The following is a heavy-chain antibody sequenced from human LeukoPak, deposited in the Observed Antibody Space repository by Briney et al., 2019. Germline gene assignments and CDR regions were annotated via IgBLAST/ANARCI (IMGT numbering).Heavy chain of an antibody. Sequence: GGSLRLSCAASGFIFDDYGMSWVRQAPGKGLEWVSGINWNGGSTGYADSVQGRFTISRDNAKNSLYLQMKSLRAEDTALYHCARGGIAAAGPSTGYYGMDVWGQGTTVTVSS. CDR2: INWNGGST. V-gene: IGHV3-20*01. J-gene: IGHJ6*02. D-gene: IGHD6-13*01. CDR1: GFIFDDYG. CDR3: ARGGIAAAGPSTGYYGMDV.